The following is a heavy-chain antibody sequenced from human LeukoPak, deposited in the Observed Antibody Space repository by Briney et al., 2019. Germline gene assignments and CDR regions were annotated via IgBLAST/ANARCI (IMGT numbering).Heavy chain of an antibody. V-gene: IGHV4-4*07. Sequence: SETLSLTCTVSGGSISSYYWSWIRQPAGKGLEWIGRIYTSGSTNYNPSLKSRVTMSVDTSKNQFSLKLSSVTAADRAVYYCARDRAYGDETGWFDPWGQGTLVTVSS. J-gene: IGHJ5*02. CDR3: ARDRAYGDETGWFDP. CDR1: GGSISSYY. D-gene: IGHD4-17*01. CDR2: IYTSGST.